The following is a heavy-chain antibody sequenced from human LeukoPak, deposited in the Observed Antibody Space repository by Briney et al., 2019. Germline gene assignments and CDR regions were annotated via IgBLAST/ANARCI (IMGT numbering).Heavy chain of an antibody. CDR2: ISAYNGNT. D-gene: IGHD2-2*01. CDR1: GYAFTSYG. CDR3: ARVGRKGYCSSTSCFNFDY. V-gene: IGHV1-18*01. J-gene: IGHJ4*02. Sequence: ASVKVSCKASGYAFTSYGISWVRQAPGQGLEWMGWISAYNGNTNYAQKLQGRVTMTTDTSTSTAYMELRSLRSDDTAVYYCARVGRKGYCSSTSCFNFDYWGQGTLVTVSS.